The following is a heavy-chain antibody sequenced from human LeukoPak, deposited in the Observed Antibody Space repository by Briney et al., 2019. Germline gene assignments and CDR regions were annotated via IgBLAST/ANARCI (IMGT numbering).Heavy chain of an antibody. CDR3: ARESGQLWLFDY. Sequence: GGSLRLSCAASGFTVSSNYMSWVRQAPGKGLEWVSVIYSGGSTYYVDSVKGRFTISRDNSKNTLYLQMNSLRAEDKAVYYWARESGQLWLFDYWGQGTLVTVSS. J-gene: IGHJ4*02. V-gene: IGHV3-66*02. D-gene: IGHD5-18*01. CDR1: GFTVSSNY. CDR2: IYSGGST.